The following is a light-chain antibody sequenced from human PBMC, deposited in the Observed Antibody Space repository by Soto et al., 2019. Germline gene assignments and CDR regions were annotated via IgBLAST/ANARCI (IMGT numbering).Light chain of an antibody. CDR1: QGISNY. J-gene: IGKJ4*01. V-gene: IGKV1-27*01. Sequence: DIQMTQSPSSLSASVGDRVTITCRASQGISNYLAWYQQKPGKVPKLLIYAASTLQSGVPSRFSGSGSGTDFTLTISSLRPEDVATYYCQKCGIAPFGFCGWTKGERK. CDR2: AAS. CDR3: QKCGIAPFG.